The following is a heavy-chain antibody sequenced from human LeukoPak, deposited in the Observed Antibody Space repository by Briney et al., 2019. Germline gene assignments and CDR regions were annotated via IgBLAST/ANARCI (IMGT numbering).Heavy chain of an antibody. D-gene: IGHD3-16*02. CDR1: GFTFSNAW. V-gene: IGHV3-15*01. CDR2: IKSKTDGGTT. Sequence: PGGSLRLSCAASGFTFSNAWMSWVRQAPGKGLEWVGRIKSKTDGGTTDYAAPVKGRFTISRDDSKNTLYLQMNSLKTEDTAVYYCTMITFGAVIVDYWGQGTLVTVSS. CDR3: TMITFGAVIVDY. J-gene: IGHJ4*02.